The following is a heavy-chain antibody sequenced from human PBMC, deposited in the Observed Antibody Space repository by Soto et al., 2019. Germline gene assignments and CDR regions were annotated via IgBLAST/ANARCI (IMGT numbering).Heavy chain of an antibody. Sequence: EVQLVESGGGLVKPWGSLRLSCAASEFTFSNAWVTWVRQAPGKGLEWVGRIKSNSDGGTPDYAAPVECRFTVSRDDSTYTLYLQMNSLKTVDTAIYYGTTGFRWFGEFWGQGTLVTVSS. CDR3: TTGFRWFGEF. D-gene: IGHD3-10*01. V-gene: IGHV3-15*01. J-gene: IGHJ4*02. CDR2: IKSNSDGGTP. CDR1: EFTFSNAW.